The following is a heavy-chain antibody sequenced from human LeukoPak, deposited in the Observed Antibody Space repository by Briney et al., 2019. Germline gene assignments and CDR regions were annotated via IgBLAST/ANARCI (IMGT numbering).Heavy chain of an antibody. CDR3: ATGYCSGGSCSGNWFDP. CDR1: GYTFTGYY. V-gene: IGHV1-24*01. CDR2: FDPEDGET. Sequence: ASVKVSCKASGYTFTGYYMHWVRQAPGKGLEWMGGFDPEDGETIYAQKFQGRVTMTEDTSTDTAYMELSSLRSEDTAVYYCATGYCSGGSCSGNWFDPWGQGTLVTVSS. D-gene: IGHD2-15*01. J-gene: IGHJ5*02.